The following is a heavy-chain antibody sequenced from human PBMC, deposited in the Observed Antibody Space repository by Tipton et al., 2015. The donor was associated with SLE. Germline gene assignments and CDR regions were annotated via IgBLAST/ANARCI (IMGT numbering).Heavy chain of an antibody. CDR1: GDSISNNY. CDR2: IFCTGTP. Sequence: TLSLTCTVSGDSISNNYWSWIRQPPGKGREWVGNIFCTGTPTYSATLKSRVTMLLDTSKNEFSLKLNSVTAADSAVYYCSREGRGSTAYFQYWGQGTLVTVSS. CDR3: SREGRGSTAYFQY. V-gene: IGHV4-59*01. D-gene: IGHD3-10*01. J-gene: IGHJ4*02.